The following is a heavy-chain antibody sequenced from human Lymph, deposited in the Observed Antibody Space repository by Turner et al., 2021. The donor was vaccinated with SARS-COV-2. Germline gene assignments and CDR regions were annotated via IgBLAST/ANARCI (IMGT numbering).Heavy chain of an antibody. CDR2: MNHSGST. D-gene: IGHD2-15*01. J-gene: IGHJ4*02. CDR1: GGSFSGYY. Sequence: QVQLQQWGAGLLKPSETLSTTCAVYGGSFSGYYSSWVRQPPGKGLEWIWEMNHSGSTTYNPSLKSRVTISVDTSKNQFSLKLSSVTAADTAVYYCAVGYCSGGSCYWRGALDYWGQGTLVTVSS. V-gene: IGHV4-34*01. CDR3: AVGYCSGGSCYWRGALDY.